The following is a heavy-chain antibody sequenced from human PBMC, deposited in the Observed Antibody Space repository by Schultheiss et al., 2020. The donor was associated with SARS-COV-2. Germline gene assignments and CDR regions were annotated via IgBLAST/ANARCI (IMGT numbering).Heavy chain of an antibody. V-gene: IGHV1-2*02. CDR3: ARSPYGSGFMDV. CDR2: INPNSGGT. CDR1: GYTFIGYY. Sequence: ASVKVSCKASGYTFIGYYIHWVRQAPGQGLEWMGWINPNSGGTNNAQKFQGRVTMTRDTSISTAYMELRSLRSDDTAVYYCARSPYGSGFMDVWGQGTTVTVAS. D-gene: IGHD3-10*01. J-gene: IGHJ6*02.